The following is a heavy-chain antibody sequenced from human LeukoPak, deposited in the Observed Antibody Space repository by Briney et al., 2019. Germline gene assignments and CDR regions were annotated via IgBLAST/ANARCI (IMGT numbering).Heavy chain of an antibody. J-gene: IGHJ3*02. D-gene: IGHD3-22*01. CDR2: IIPIFHTT. CDR3: ARDIPGSSGYFNDAFDM. CDR1: GGTFSSYA. V-gene: IGHV1-69*05. Sequence: ASVKVSCKASGGTFSSYAISWVRQAPGQGLEWMGRIIPIFHTTNCAQKFQGRVTITTEQSTSTAYMELSSLRSEDTAVYYCARDIPGSSGYFNDAFDMWGQGTMVTVSS.